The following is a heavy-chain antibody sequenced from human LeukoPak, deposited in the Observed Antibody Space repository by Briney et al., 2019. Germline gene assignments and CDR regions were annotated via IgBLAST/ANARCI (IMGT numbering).Heavy chain of an antibody. CDR2: IIVGSGRT. V-gene: IGHV1-58*02. D-gene: IGHD1-26*01. CDR3: AAELYSGTYGRCCSFAF. Sequence: SVKVSCKASGFTFSNSAMQWVRQARGQRLEWIGWIIVGSGRTHYAQNLQERITITRDMSTNTAYMELSSLRSDDTAVYYCAAELYSGTYGRCCSFAFWGQGTQVTVSS. CDR1: GFTFSNSA. J-gene: IGHJ4*02.